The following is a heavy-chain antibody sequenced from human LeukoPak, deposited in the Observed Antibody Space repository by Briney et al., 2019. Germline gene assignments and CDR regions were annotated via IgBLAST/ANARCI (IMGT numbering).Heavy chain of an antibody. CDR3: ARGSNRYFDY. CDR2: INHSGST. D-gene: IGHD2/OR15-2a*01. Sequence: IPSETLSLTCAVYGGSFSGYYWSWIRQPPGKGLEWIGEINHSGSTNYNPSLKSRVTISVDTSKNQFSLKLSSVTAADTAVYYCARGSNRYFDYWGQGTLVTVSS. J-gene: IGHJ4*02. CDR1: GGSFSGYY. V-gene: IGHV4-34*01.